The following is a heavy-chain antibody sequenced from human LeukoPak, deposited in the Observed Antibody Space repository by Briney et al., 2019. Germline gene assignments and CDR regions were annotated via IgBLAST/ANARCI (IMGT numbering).Heavy chain of an antibody. D-gene: IGHD3-3*01. Sequence: PSQTLSLTCTVSGGSISSATYYWNWIRQPAGKGLEWIGRIYTSGSTNYNPSLKSRVTMSVDTSKNQFSLKLSSVTAADTAVYYCARVGDPSAFDIWGQGTMVTVSS. CDR3: ARVGDPSAFDI. CDR2: IYTSGST. J-gene: IGHJ3*02. CDR1: GGSISSATYY. V-gene: IGHV4-61*02.